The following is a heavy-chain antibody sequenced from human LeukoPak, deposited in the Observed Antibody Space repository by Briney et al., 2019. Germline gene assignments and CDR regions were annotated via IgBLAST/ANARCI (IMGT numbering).Heavy chain of an antibody. V-gene: IGHV3-7*01. D-gene: IGHD6-19*01. Sequence: PGGSLRLSCAASGFTFSSYWMSWVRQAPGKGLEWVANIKQDGSEKYYVDSVKGRFTISRDNAKNSLYLQMNSLRAEDTAVYYCAREPGIAVAGTEPYDAFDIWGQGTMVTVSS. CDR1: GFTFSSYW. J-gene: IGHJ3*02. CDR3: AREPGIAVAGTEPYDAFDI. CDR2: IKQDGSEK.